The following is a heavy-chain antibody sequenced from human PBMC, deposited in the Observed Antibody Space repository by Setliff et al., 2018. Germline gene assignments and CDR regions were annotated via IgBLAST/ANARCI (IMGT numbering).Heavy chain of an antibody. CDR2: IHPGDSDT. Sequence: PGESLKISCKGSGYSFTSYWIGWVRQMPGKGLEWMGIIHPGDSDTRYSPSFQGQVTISADKSISTAYLQWSSLKASDTAMYYCARQARGYYYDSSGYYRASPGYYYMDVWGKGTTVTVS. V-gene: IGHV5-51*01. J-gene: IGHJ6*03. CDR3: ARQARGYYYDSSGYYRASPGYYYMDV. D-gene: IGHD3-22*01. CDR1: GYSFTSYW.